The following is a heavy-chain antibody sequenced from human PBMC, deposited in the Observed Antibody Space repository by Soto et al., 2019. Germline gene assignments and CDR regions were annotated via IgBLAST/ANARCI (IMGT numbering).Heavy chain of an antibody. Sequence: GGSLRLSCAASGLIFSDNAMSWVRQAPGKGLEWVATINDNGGSAYYADSVKGRFTISRDNSKSALYLQMFSLRVDDTAIYYCAPWDCSAYYPLDDFGMCGQGTMVT. V-gene: IGHV3-23*01. CDR3: APWDCSAYYPLDDFGM. CDR1: GLIFSDNA. D-gene: IGHD3-22*01. J-gene: IGHJ3*02. CDR2: INDNGGSA.